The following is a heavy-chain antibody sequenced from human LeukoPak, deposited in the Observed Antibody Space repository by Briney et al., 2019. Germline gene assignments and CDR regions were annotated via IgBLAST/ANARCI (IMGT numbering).Heavy chain of an antibody. V-gene: IGHV1-69*06. J-gene: IGHJ3*02. D-gene: IGHD1-26*01. CDR2: IMPLFGTA. Sequence: VASVKVSCKASGGTFSRNDISWVRQAPGQGLEWMGGIMPLFGTAKNAQKFQGRVTITADKSTSTAYMELSSLRSEDTAVYYCARPSGLLDSHDAFDIWGQGTMVTVSS. CDR1: GGTFSRND. CDR3: ARPSGLLDSHDAFDI.